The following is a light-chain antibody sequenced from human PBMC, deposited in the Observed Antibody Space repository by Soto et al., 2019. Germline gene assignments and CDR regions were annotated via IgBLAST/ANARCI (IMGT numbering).Light chain of an antibody. Sequence: IQMTQSPSSLSASVGDRVTITCRASQGIRSWLAWYQQKPGRAPKPLIYDASSLQSGVPSRFSGSGSGTDFTLTISSLQPEDFATYYCQQSYSTLTFGGGTKVDI. CDR2: DAS. CDR3: QQSYSTLT. J-gene: IGKJ4*01. CDR1: QGIRSW. V-gene: IGKV1D-16*01.